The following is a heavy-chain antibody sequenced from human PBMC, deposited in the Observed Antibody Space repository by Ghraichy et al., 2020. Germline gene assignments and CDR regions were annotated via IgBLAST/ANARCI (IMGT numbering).Heavy chain of an antibody. V-gene: IGHV4-59*01. D-gene: IGHD6-19*01. CDR3: ARVYSSGWYGAFDI. CDR1: GGSISSYY. CDR2: IYYSGST. J-gene: IGHJ3*02. Sequence: GSLRLSCTVSGGSISSYYWSWIRQPPGKGLEWIGYIYYSGSTNYNPSLKSRVTISVDTSKNQFSLKLSSVTAADTAVYYCARVYSSGWYGAFDIWGQGTMVTVSS.